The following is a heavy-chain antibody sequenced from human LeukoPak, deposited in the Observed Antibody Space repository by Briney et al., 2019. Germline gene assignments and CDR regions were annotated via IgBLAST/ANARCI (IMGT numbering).Heavy chain of an antibody. V-gene: IGHV4-4*02. CDR2: IYHSGST. J-gene: IGHJ4*02. D-gene: IGHD5/OR15-5a*01. Sequence: SETLSLTCAVSGDSITSDKWWTWVRQPPGKGLEWIGEIYHSGSTNYNPSLKSRVTISVDKSKNQFSLKLSSVTAADTAVYHCASLAVYVIFDYWGQGTLVTVSS. CDR1: GDSITSDKW. CDR3: ASLAVYVIFDY.